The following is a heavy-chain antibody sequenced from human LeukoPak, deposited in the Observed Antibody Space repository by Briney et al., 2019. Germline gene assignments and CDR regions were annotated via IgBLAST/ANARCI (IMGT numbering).Heavy chain of an antibody. J-gene: IGHJ5*02. V-gene: IGHV4-4*02. Sequence: NPSGTLSLTCTVSGGSISSSNWWGWVRQPPGKGLECIGEIHHSGTTNSNPSLKSRVTISVDKSKNQFSLKLSSVTAADTAVYYCARGVQWLAFNWFDPWGQGTLVTVSS. CDR2: IHHSGTT. CDR3: ARGVQWLAFNWFDP. D-gene: IGHD6-19*01. CDR1: GGSISSSNW.